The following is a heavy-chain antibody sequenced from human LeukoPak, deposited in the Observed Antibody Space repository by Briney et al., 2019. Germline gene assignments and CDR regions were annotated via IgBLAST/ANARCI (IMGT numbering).Heavy chain of an antibody. CDR3: ARDRWNI. CDR2: ISYDGSNK. D-gene: IGHD5-24*01. Sequence: GGSLRLSCAASGXTFSSYAMHWVRQAPGKGLEWVAVISYDGSNKYYADSVKGRFTISRDNSKNTLYLQMNSLRAEDTAVYYCARDRWNIWGQGRMVTVSS. CDR1: GXTFSSYA. V-gene: IGHV3-30-3*01. J-gene: IGHJ3*02.